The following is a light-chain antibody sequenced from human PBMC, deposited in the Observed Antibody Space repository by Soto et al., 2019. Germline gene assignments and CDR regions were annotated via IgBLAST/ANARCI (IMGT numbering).Light chain of an antibody. Sequence: EVVMTQSPATLSVSPGERATLSCRASQSVSSNLVWYQQKPGQAPRLLIYGASTRATGIPARFSGSGSGTEFTLTISSLQSEDFAVYCCQQYNYWPWTFGQGTKVEIK. J-gene: IGKJ1*01. CDR3: QQYNYWPWT. CDR2: GAS. CDR1: QSVSSN. V-gene: IGKV3-15*01.